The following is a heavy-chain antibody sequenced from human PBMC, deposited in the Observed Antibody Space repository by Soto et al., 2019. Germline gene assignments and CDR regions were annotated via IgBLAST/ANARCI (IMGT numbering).Heavy chain of an antibody. CDR1: GFTFTTYA. J-gene: IGHJ4*02. CDR2: IAYGGIST. CDR3: AKAEYYDILTGYYNDY. V-gene: IGHV3-23*05. Sequence: PGGSLRLSCAASGFTFTTYAMSWVRQAPGKGLEWVSAIAYGGISTFYADSVKGRFTISRDNSKNTLYLQMNSLRAEDTAVYYCAKAEYYDILTGYYNDYWGQGTLVTVSS. D-gene: IGHD3-9*01.